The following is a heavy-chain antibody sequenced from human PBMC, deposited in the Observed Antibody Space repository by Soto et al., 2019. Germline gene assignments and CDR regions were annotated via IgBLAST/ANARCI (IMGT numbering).Heavy chain of an antibody. CDR3: ARDGGPLLYYDFCSGYRDYYYYMDV. V-gene: IGHV4-31*03. D-gene: IGHD3-3*01. CDR1: GGSISSGGYY. J-gene: IGHJ6*03. CDR2: IYYSGST. Sequence: QVQLQESGPGLVKPSQTLSLTCTVSGGSISSGGYYWSWIRQHPGKGLEWIGYIYYSGSTYYNPSLKSRVTISVYTSKNQFSLKPSSVTAGGTAVYYCARDGGPLLYYDFCSGYRDYYYYMDVWCKGTTVTVSS.